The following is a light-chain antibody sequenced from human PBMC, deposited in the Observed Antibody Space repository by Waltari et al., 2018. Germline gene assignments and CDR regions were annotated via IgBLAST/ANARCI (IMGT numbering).Light chain of an antibody. J-gene: IGKJ3*01. CDR1: QSVSGY. V-gene: IGKV3-11*01. CDR2: NVA. CDR3: QQRDNWPPLFT. Sequence: EIVLTQSPATLSLSPGERATLSCRASQSVSGYLAWYQQKPGQAPSLLIYNVANRATGIPARFSGTWSGTDFTLTISSLEPEDFAIYYCQQRDNWPPLFTFGPGTKVDFK.